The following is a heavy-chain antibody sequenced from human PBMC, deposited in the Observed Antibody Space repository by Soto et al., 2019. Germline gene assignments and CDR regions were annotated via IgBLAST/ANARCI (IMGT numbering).Heavy chain of an antibody. CDR1: GYSFTSYW. CDR3: ARQEIGRMARGVIKNYYYYSPMDV. D-gene: IGHD3-10*01. CDR2: IYPGDSDT. V-gene: IGHV5-51*01. Sequence: PGESLKISCKGSGYSFTSYWIGWVRQMPGKGLEGMGIIYPGDSDTRYSPSFQGQVTISADKSISTAYLQWSSLKASDTAMYYCARQEIGRMARGVIKNYYYYSPMDVWGQGTTVTV. J-gene: IGHJ6*02.